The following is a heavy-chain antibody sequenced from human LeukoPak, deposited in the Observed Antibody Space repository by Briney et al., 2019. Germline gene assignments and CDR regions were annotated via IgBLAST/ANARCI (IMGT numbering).Heavy chain of an antibody. V-gene: IGHV3-33*01. CDR2: IWYDGSNK. CDR3: ARGQKVAQKTYYYYYYGMDV. J-gene: IGHJ6*02. CDR1: GFTFSSYG. D-gene: IGHD2-15*01. Sequence: PGGSLRLSCAASGFTFSSYGMHWVRQAPGKGLEWVAVIWYDGSNKYYADSVKGRFTISRDNSKNTLYLQMNSLRAEDTAVYYCARGQKVAQKTYYYYYYGMDVWGQGTTVTVSS.